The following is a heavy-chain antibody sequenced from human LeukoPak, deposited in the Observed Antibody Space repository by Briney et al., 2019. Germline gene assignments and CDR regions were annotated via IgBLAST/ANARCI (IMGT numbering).Heavy chain of an antibody. V-gene: IGHV1-2*02. CDR2: INPYSGDT. CDR1: GYSFTDYY. Sequence: ASVKVSCKASGYSFTDYYMHWVRQAPGQGLEWMGWINPYSGDTNYAQKFQGRVTMTRDTSISTAYMEVSRLRSDDAAVFYCARVGGYCTTTSCSYGMGVWGQGSTVTVSS. CDR3: ARVGGYCTTTSCSYGMGV. D-gene: IGHD2-2*01. J-gene: IGHJ6*02.